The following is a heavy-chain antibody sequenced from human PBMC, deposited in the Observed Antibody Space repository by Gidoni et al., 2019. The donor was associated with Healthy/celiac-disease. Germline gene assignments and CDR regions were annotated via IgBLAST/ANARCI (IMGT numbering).Heavy chain of an antibody. CDR2: IRSKANSYAT. CDR3: TRHRAWGSTVVTLNDAFDI. J-gene: IGHJ3*02. CDR1: GFTFSGSA. V-gene: IGHV3-73*01. Sequence: GFTFSGSAMHWVRQASGNGLEWVGRIRSKANSYATAYAASVKGRFTISRDDSKNTAYLQMNSLKTEDTAVYYCTRHRAWGSTVVTLNDAFDIWGQGTMVTVSS. D-gene: IGHD4-17*01.